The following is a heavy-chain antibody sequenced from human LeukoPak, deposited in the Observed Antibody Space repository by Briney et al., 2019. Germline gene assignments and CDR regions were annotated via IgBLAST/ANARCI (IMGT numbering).Heavy chain of an antibody. J-gene: IGHJ5*02. CDR3: AKIRGYYDSSGYFDWFDP. V-gene: IGHV4-59*01. CDR1: GGSISSYY. Sequence: SETLSLTXTVSGGSISSYYWSWIRQPPGKGMEWIGYIYYSGSTNYNPSLKSRVTISVDTSKNQFSLKLGSVTAADTAVYYCAKIRGYYDSSGYFDWFDPWGQGTLVTVSS. D-gene: IGHD3-22*01. CDR2: IYYSGST.